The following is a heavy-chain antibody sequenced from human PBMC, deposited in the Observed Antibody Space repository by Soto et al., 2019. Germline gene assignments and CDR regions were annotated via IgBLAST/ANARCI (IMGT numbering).Heavy chain of an antibody. CDR2: ISGSGGST. CDR3: ATLPGIAAACTPPPRFQYYYYGMDV. Sequence: GGSLRLSCAASGFTFSSYAMSWVRQAPGKGLEWVSAISGSGGSTYYADSVKGRFTISRDNSKNTLYPQMNSLGAEDTAVYYCATLPGIAAACTPPPRFQYYYYGMDVWGQGTTVTVS. V-gene: IGHV3-23*01. D-gene: IGHD6-13*01. J-gene: IGHJ6*02. CDR1: GFTFSSYA.